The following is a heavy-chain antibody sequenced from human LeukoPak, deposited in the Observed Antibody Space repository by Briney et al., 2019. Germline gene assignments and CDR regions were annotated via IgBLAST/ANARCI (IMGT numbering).Heavy chain of an antibody. Sequence: SGGSLRLSCAASGFTFSSYSMNWVRQAPGKGLEWVSSIRSSSSYIYYADSVKGRFTISRDNAKNSLYLQMDSLRAEDTAVYYCARDEQWLTGPIDYWGQGTLVTVSS. CDR1: GFTFSSYS. V-gene: IGHV3-21*01. D-gene: IGHD6-19*01. J-gene: IGHJ4*02. CDR3: ARDEQWLTGPIDY. CDR2: IRSSSSYI.